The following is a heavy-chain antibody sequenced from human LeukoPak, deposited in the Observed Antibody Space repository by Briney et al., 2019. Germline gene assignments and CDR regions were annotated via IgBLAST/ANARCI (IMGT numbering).Heavy chain of an antibody. Sequence: SVKVSCKASGGTFSSYAISWVRQAPGQGLEWMGGIIPIFGTANYAQEFQGRVTITADESTSTAYMELSSLRSEDTAVYYCASSRHCSGGSCYSNWGQGTLVTVSS. D-gene: IGHD2-15*01. CDR1: GGTFSSYA. J-gene: IGHJ4*02. V-gene: IGHV1-69*01. CDR3: ASSRHCSGGSCYSN. CDR2: IIPIFGTA.